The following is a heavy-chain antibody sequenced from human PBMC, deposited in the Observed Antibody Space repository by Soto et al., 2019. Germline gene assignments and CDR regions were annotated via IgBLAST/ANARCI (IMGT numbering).Heavy chain of an antibody. CDR2: IWDDGSNK. Sequence: QVQLVESGGGVVQPGRSLRLSCAASGFTFSSYGMHWVRQAPGKGLEWVAVIWDDGSNKYYADSVKGRFTISRDNSKNTLYLQMNSLRAEDTAVYYCARGDLGNWATLDSWGQGTLVTVSS. V-gene: IGHV3-33*01. CDR3: ARGDLGNWATLDS. CDR1: GFTFSSYG. D-gene: IGHD7-27*01. J-gene: IGHJ4*02.